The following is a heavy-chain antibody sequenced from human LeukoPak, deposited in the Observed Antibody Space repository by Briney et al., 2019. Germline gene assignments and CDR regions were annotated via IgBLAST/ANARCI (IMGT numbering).Heavy chain of an antibody. V-gene: IGHV4-38-2*01. CDR3: ARQFDSSFYYYLDV. CDR1: GHPINSAYY. CDR2: LYHPDST. D-gene: IGHD2-15*01. Sequence: SETLSLTCAVSGHPINSAYYWVWIRQPPGKGLEWIGSLYHPDSTYYNPSLESRVTMSVDTSRNQFSLKLSFVTAADTAVYYCARQFDSSFYYYLDVWGTGTTFTVSS. J-gene: IGHJ6*03.